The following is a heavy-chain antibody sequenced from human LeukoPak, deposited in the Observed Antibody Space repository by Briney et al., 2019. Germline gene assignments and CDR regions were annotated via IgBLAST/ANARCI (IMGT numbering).Heavy chain of an antibody. Sequence: GGSLRLSCAASGFTFDDYAMHWVRQAPGKGLEWVSLISWDGGSTYYADSVKGRFTISRDNSKNTLYLQMNSLRAEDTAVYYCAKVSYPMGYYFDYWGQGTLVTVSS. CDR3: AKVSYPMGYYFDY. D-gene: IGHD3-10*01. CDR2: ISWDGGST. J-gene: IGHJ4*02. CDR1: GFTFDDYA. V-gene: IGHV3-43D*03.